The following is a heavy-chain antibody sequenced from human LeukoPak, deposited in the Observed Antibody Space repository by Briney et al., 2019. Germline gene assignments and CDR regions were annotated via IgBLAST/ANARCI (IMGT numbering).Heavy chain of an antibody. CDR2: INSDGSST. Sequence: ESGGSLRLSCAASGFTFSSYWMHWVRQAPGKGLVWVSRINSDGSSTSYADSVKGRFTISRDNSKNTLNLQMNSLRAEDTALYYCARQYDYYYMDVWGKGTTVTVSS. J-gene: IGHJ6*03. CDR3: ARQYDYYYMDV. CDR1: GFTFSSYW. V-gene: IGHV3-74*01. D-gene: IGHD2/OR15-2a*01.